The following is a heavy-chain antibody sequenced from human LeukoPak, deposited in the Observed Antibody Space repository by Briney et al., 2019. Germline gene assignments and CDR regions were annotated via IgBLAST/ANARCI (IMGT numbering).Heavy chain of an antibody. Sequence: SETLSLTCTVSGGSISSSSYYWGWIRQPPGKGLEWIGSIYYSGSTNYNPSLKSRVTISVDTSKNQFSLKLSSVTAADTAVYYCARHLSFTMVRGTGKFDYWGQGTLVTVSS. CDR2: IYYSGST. V-gene: IGHV4-39*01. D-gene: IGHD3-10*01. CDR1: GGSISSSSYY. CDR3: ARHLSFTMVRGTGKFDY. J-gene: IGHJ4*02.